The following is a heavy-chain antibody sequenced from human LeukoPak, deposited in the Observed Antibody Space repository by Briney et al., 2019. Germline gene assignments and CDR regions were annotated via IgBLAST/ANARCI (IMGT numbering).Heavy chain of an antibody. V-gene: IGHV1-46*01. Sequence: ASVKVSCKASGYTFTSYYIHWVRQAPGQGLEWMGIINPSDDSTSYAREFQGRVTMTWDTSTSTVYMELSSLRSEDTAVYYCAREPSDTPMPLLDYWGQGTLVTVSS. CDR3: AREPSDTPMPLLDY. D-gene: IGHD5-18*01. J-gene: IGHJ4*02. CDR1: GYTFTSYY. CDR2: INPSDDST.